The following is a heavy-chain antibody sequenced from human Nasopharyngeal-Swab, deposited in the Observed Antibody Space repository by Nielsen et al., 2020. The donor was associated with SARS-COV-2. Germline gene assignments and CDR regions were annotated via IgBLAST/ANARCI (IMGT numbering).Heavy chain of an antibody. D-gene: IGHD5-18*01. Sequence: ASVKVSCKASGYTFSDYYMDWVRQAPGHGLEWMGRINPNSGGTNYAQKFQGRVTLSRDASITTAYMEMSGLTSDDTAIYYCTRVPRVGGYSYGYDHWGQGTLVTVSS. CDR2: INPNSGGT. J-gene: IGHJ5*02. CDR1: GYTFSDYY. CDR3: TRVPRVGGYSYGYDH. V-gene: IGHV1-2*06.